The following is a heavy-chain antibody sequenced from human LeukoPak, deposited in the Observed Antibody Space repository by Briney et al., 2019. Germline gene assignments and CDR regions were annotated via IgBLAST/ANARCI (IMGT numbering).Heavy chain of an antibody. D-gene: IGHD6-13*01. V-gene: IGHV3-23*01. CDR1: GFTFSSYG. CDR3: AKRRYDTSSLDWFDP. Sequence: GGSLSLSCAASGFTFSSYGMSWVRQAPGKGLEWVSTISGTGANTYYADSVKGRFTISRDNSKRTLYLQMNSLRVEDAAVYYCAKRRYDTSSLDWFDPWGQGTLVTVSS. CDR2: ISGTGANT. J-gene: IGHJ5*02.